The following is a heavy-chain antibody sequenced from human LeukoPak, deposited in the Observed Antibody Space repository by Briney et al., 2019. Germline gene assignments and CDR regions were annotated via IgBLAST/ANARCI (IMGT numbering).Heavy chain of an antibody. CDR1: GFTFSSYA. J-gene: IGHJ3*02. CDR2: IINNGRNT. D-gene: IGHD3-10*01. V-gene: IGHV3-23*01. CDR3: ARYVSGTYSSGAFDI. Sequence: AKSLRLSCAASGFTFSSYAMHWVRQAPGKGLEWVSTIINNGRNTYYADSVKGRFTISRDNSKNTQYLQVNSLRAEDTAVYYCARYVSGTYSSGAFDIWGQGTMVTVSS.